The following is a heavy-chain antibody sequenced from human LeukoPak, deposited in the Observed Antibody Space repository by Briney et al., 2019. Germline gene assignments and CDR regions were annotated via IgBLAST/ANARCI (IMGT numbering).Heavy chain of an antibody. CDR3: ARPSGYSYGYGNDAFDI. D-gene: IGHD5-18*01. CDR2: IYYSGST. V-gene: IGHV4-61*01. J-gene: IGHJ3*02. CDR1: GGSVSSGSYY. Sequence: PSETLSLTCTVSGGSVSSGSYYWSWIRQPPGKGLEWIGYIYYSGSTNNNPSLKSRVTISVDTSKNQFSLKLSSVTAADTAVYYCARPSGYSYGYGNDAFDIWGQGTMVTVSS.